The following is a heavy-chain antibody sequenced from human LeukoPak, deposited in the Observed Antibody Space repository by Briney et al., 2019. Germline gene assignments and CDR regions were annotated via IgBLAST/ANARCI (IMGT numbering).Heavy chain of an antibody. CDR2: ISSSSSYI. Sequence: GGSLRLSCAASGFTFSTYSMNWVRQSPGKGVEWVSSISSSSSYIYYPDSVKGRFTISRDNAKNSLYLQMNSLRAEDTAVYFCARRLKTAVTSYYFDSWGQGTLVTVSS. J-gene: IGHJ4*02. D-gene: IGHD4-17*01. CDR3: ARRLKTAVTSYYFDS. CDR1: GFTFSTYS. V-gene: IGHV3-21*01.